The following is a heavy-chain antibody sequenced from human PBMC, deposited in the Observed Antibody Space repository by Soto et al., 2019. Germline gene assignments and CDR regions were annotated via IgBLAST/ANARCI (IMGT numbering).Heavy chain of an antibody. CDR1: SGSVSSGTYY. V-gene: IGHV4-61*01. D-gene: IGHD1-26*01. Sequence: SETLSLTCSVSSGSVSSGTYYWSWIRQSPGKGLEWIGYVYKSGSPNYSPSLKNRLTISVDTSKNQFSLNLRSVTTADTALYFCASRIVGSAAFDFWGQGLQVTVSS. J-gene: IGHJ4*02. CDR2: VYKSGSP. CDR3: ASRIVGSAAFDF.